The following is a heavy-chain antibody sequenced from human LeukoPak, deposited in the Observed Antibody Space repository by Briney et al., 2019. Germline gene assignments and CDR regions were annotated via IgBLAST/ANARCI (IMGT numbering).Heavy chain of an antibody. CDR1: GFTFSSYW. D-gene: IGHD5-24*01. CDR2: INGDGGST. CDR3: ARRIQGMAPYYFDY. J-gene: IGHJ4*02. Sequence: GGSLRLSCTASGFTFSSYWMHWVRQAPGKGLVWVSRINGDGGSTSYADSVKGRFTISRDNAKNTLYLQMNSLRAEDTAVYYCARRIQGMAPYYFDYWGQGTLVTVSS. V-gene: IGHV3-74*01.